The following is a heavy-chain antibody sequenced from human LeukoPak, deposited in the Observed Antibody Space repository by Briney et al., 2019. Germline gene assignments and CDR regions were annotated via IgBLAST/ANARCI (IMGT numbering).Heavy chain of an antibody. CDR3: ANTLGAYPRGKLDLHFDY. D-gene: IGHD1-7*01. J-gene: IGHJ4*02. CDR2: IIPILGIA. CDR1: GGTFSSYA. Sequence: ASVKVSCKASGGTFSSYAISWVRQAPGQGLEWMGRIIPILGIANYAQKFQGRVTITADKSTSTAYMELSSLRSEDTAVYYCANTLGAYPRGKLDLHFDYWGQGTLVTVSS. V-gene: IGHV1-69*04.